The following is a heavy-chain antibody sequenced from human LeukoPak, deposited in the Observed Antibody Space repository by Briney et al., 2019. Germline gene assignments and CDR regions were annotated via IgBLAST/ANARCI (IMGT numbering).Heavy chain of an antibody. D-gene: IGHD2-21*02. CDR1: GGSISRGDYY. J-gene: IGHJ5*02. CDR2: IYYSGST. CDR3: ARVLAYCGGDCYSRWFDP. Sequence: NPSETLSLTCTVSGGSISRGDYYWSWIRQPPGKGLEWIGYIYYSGSTYYNPSLKSRITISVDTSKNQFSLKLSSVTAADTAVYYCARVLAYCGGDCYSRWFDPWGQGTLVTVSS. V-gene: IGHV4-30-4*01.